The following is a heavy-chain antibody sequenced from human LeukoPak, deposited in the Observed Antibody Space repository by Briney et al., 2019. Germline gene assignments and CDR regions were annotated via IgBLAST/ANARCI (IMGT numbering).Heavy chain of an antibody. Sequence: SETLSLTCAVYGGSFSGYYWSWIRQPPGKGLEWIGEINHSGSTNYSPSLKSRVTISVDTSKNQFSLKLSSVTAADTAVYYCARGRLLVKSLKIVVVPAALYYFDYWGQGTLVTVSS. D-gene: IGHD2-2*01. CDR1: GGSFSGYY. J-gene: IGHJ4*02. CDR3: ARGRLLVKSLKIVVVPAALYYFDY. V-gene: IGHV4-34*01. CDR2: INHSGST.